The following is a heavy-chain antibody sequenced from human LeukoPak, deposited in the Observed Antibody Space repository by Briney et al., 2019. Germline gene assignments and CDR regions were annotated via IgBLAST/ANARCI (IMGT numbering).Heavy chain of an antibody. CDR1: GFTFSTNS. V-gene: IGHV3-21*01. J-gene: IGHJ4*02. CDR3: ARDVVAGLKSFDY. CDR2: ISSSSSYI. Sequence: GGSLRLSCAASGFTFSTNSMSWVRQAPGKGLEWVSSISSSSSYIYYADSVKGRFTISRDNAKNSLYLQMNSLRAEDTAVYYCARDVVAGLKSFDYWGQGTLVTVSS.